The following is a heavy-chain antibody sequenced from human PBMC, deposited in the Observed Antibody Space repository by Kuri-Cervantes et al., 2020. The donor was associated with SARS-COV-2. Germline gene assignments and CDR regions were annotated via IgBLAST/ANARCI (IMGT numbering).Heavy chain of an antibody. CDR2: IYPGNSDT. D-gene: IGHD2-21*01. Sequence: KVSCKASGYNFTTYWIGWVRQMPGQGLEWMGIIYPGNSDTRYSPSFQSQVTIPADRSISTAYLQWSSLKASDTAMYYCARLIGQVGVVGDYWGQGTRVTVSS. V-gene: IGHV5-51*01. CDR3: ARLIGQVGVVGDY. CDR1: GYNFTTYW. J-gene: IGHJ4*02.